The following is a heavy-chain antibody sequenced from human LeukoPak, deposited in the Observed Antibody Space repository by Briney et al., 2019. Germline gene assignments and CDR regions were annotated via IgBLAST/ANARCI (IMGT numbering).Heavy chain of an antibody. Sequence: SETLSLTCTVSGGSISSYYWSWIRQPPGKGLEWIGYIYYSGSTNYNPSLKSRVTMSVDTSKNQFSLKLSSVTAADTAVYYCARDGTYYYDRIHFDYWGQGTLVTVSS. V-gene: IGHV4-59*12. D-gene: IGHD3-22*01. CDR1: GGSISSYY. J-gene: IGHJ4*02. CDR3: ARDGTYYYDRIHFDY. CDR2: IYYSGST.